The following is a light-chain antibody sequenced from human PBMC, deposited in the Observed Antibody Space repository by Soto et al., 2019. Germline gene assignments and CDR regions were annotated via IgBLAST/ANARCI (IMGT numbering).Light chain of an antibody. J-gene: IGKJ3*01. CDR1: QSISSY. V-gene: IGKV3-11*01. Sequence: EIVLTQSPATLSLSPGERATLSCRASQSISSYLAWYQQKPGQAPRLLIYDASKRATGIPARFSGSGSGTDFTLTITSLVPEDFAVYYCQQRNNWPPGFTFGPGTKVDIK. CDR3: QQRNNWPPGFT. CDR2: DAS.